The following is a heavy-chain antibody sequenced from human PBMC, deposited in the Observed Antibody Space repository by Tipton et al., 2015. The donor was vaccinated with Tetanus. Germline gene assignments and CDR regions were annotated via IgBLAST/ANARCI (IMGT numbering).Heavy chain of an antibody. CDR3: ARGKRFFDL. CDR1: GFTFSTYA. J-gene: IGHJ2*01. CDR2: ISGSGAAT. V-gene: IGHV3-23*01. Sequence: GSLRLSCAASGFTFSTYAMSWVRQAPGKGLEWVSVISGSGAATYYADSVKGRFTISRDNSKNTLYLEMNSLRPEDTAVYYCARGKRFFDLWGRGTLVTVSS.